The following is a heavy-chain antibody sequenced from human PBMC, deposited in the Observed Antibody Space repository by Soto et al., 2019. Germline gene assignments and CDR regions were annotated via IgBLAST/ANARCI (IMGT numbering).Heavy chain of an antibody. CDR3: ARVLNYDILTGYYSPDAFDI. J-gene: IGHJ3*02. V-gene: IGHV1-18*01. Sequence: ASVKVSCKASGYTFTSYGISWVRQAPGQGLEWMGWISAYNGNTNYAQKLQGRVTMTTDTSTSTAYMELRSLRSDDTAVYYCARVLNYDILTGYYSPDAFDIWGQGTMVTVSS. CDR1: GYTFTSYG. D-gene: IGHD3-9*01. CDR2: ISAYNGNT.